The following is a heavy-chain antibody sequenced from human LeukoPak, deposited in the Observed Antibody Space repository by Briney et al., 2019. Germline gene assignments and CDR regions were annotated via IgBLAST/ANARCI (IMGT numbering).Heavy chain of an antibody. CDR1: GFAFSSYG. Sequence: GGSLRLSCAASGFAFSSYGMSWVRQAPGKGREWVSAISGRGGSTYYADSVKGRFTISRDNSKNTLYLQMNSLRAEDTAVYYCAKMRCSRTSCYALPFDYWGQGTLVTVSS. CDR2: ISGRGGST. CDR3: AKMRCSRTSCYALPFDY. V-gene: IGHV3-23*01. J-gene: IGHJ4*02. D-gene: IGHD2-2*01.